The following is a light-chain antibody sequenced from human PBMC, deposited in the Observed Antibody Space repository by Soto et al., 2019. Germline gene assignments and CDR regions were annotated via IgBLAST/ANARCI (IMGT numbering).Light chain of an antibody. CDR2: EVT. CDR3: SSYSSTSTLYV. Sequence: QSVLTQPVSVSGSPGQSITISCSGTSSDVGAYNYVSWYQQHPDKAPKLMIYEVTTRPPGVSDRFSGSKSGNTASLTISGLQAEDEADYHCSSYSSTSTLYVFGTGTQVTVL. J-gene: IGLJ1*01. V-gene: IGLV2-14*01. CDR1: SSDVGAYNY.